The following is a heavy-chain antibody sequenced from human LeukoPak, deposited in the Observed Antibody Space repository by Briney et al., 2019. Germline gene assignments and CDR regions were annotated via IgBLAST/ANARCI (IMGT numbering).Heavy chain of an antibody. J-gene: IGHJ4*02. D-gene: IGHD5-18*01. CDR1: GGTFSSYA. CDR3: ASGGNTAMVTGY. CDR2: IIPILGIA. Sequence: SVKVSCKASGGTFSSYAISWVRQAPGQGLEWMGRIIPILGIANYAQKFQGRVTITADKSTGTAYMELSSLRSEDTAVYYCASGGNTAMVTGYWGQGTLVTVSS. V-gene: IGHV1-69*04.